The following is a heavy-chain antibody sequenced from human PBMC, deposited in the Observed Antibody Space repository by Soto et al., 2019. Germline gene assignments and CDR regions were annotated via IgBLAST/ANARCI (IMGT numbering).Heavy chain of an antibody. Sequence: SETLSLTCTVSGGSISSSNYYWGWIRQPPGKGLEWIGTIYYSGSTYYNPSLKSRVTISVDTSKNQFSLKLTSVTAADTAVYYCARDKITGLFDYWGQGTLVTVS. CDR2: IYYSGST. D-gene: IGHD2-8*02. J-gene: IGHJ4*02. V-gene: IGHV4-39*02. CDR3: ARDKITGLFDY. CDR1: GGSISSSNYY.